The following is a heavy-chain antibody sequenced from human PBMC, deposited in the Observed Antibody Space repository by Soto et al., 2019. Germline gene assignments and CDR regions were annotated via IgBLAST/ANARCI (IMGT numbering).Heavy chain of an antibody. CDR3: ARDLSDCGGDCYGYYYYGMDV. CDR2: IKQDGSEK. Sequence: EVQLVESGGGLVQPGGSLRLSCAASGFTFSSYWMSWVRQAPGKGLEWVANIKQDGSEKYYVDSVKGRFTISRDNAKNSLYLQMNRLRAEDTAVYYCARDLSDCGGDCYGYYYYGMDVWGQGTTVTVSS. J-gene: IGHJ6*02. CDR1: GFTFSSYW. V-gene: IGHV3-7*01. D-gene: IGHD2-21*02.